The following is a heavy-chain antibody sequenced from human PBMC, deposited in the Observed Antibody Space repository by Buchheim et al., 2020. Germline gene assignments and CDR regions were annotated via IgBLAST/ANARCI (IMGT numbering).Heavy chain of an antibody. J-gene: IGHJ4*02. CDR3: AKDLRGYCSSTSCQLPDY. Sequence: QVQLVESGGGVVQPGRSLRLSCAASGFTFSSYAMHWVRQAPGKGLEWVAVISYDGSNKYYADSVKGRFTISRDNSKNTLYLQMNSLRAEDTAVYYCAKDLRGYCSSTSCQLPDYWGQGTL. V-gene: IGHV3-30-3*01. CDR1: GFTFSSYA. D-gene: IGHD2-2*01. CDR2: ISYDGSNK.